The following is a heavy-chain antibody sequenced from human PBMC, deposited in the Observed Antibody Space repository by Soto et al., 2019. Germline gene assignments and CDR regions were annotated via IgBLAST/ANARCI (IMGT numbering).Heavy chain of an antibody. D-gene: IGHD3-22*01. V-gene: IGHV4-59*12. J-gene: IGHJ4*02. Sequence: QVVLQESGPGLVKPSETLSLTSSVSGRSITSYYWSWVRQPPGKGLEWIGYIYDNGITSQNPSLKSRVTMSADTSQNQFSLKLTSVTGADTVVYYCARTYDSNGYATEFDSWGQGILVTVTS. CDR1: GRSITSYY. CDR2: IYDNGIT. CDR3: ARTYDSNGYATEFDS.